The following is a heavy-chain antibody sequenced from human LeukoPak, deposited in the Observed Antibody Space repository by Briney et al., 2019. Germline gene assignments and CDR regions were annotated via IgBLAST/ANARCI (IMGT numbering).Heavy chain of an antibody. D-gene: IGHD3-10*01. Sequence: SETLSLTCAVYGGSFSGYYWSWIRQPPGKGLEGIGEINHSGSTNYNPSLKSRVTISVDTSKNQFSLKLSSVTAADTAVYYCARGPGGGWFDPWGQGTLVTVSS. CDR3: ARGPGGGWFDP. V-gene: IGHV4-34*01. CDR2: INHSGST. CDR1: GGSFSGYY. J-gene: IGHJ5*02.